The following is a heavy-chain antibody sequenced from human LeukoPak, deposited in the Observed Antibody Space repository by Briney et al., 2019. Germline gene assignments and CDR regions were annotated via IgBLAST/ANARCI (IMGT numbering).Heavy chain of an antibody. CDR3: AISRGEVSTFDY. D-gene: IGHD3-10*01. J-gene: IGHJ4*02. V-gene: IGHV3-30*03. Sequence: GGSLRLSCAASGFTFSSYGMHWVRQAPGKGLEWVAVISYDGSNKYYADSVKGRFTISRDNSKNTLYLQMNSLRSEDTAVYYCAISRGEVSTFDYWGQGTLVTVSS. CDR2: ISYDGSNK. CDR1: GFTFSSYG.